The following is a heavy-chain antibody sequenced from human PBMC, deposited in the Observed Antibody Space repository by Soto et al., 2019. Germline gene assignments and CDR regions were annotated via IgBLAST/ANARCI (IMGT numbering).Heavy chain of an antibody. CDR3: ARGTNCDRGVFDY. D-gene: IGHD1-1*01. CDR2: SSDGGNT. V-gene: IGHV4-59*01. Sequence: QVHLQESGPGLVKPSETLSLICTVSGGSISGYSWSWIRQSPGKGLQWMGYSSDGGNTYYNPSLSSRVTISGETSKNPFTLKLKSATASDTAVYYCARGTNCDRGVFDYWGQGTLVXXSS. J-gene: IGHJ4*02. CDR1: GGSISGYS.